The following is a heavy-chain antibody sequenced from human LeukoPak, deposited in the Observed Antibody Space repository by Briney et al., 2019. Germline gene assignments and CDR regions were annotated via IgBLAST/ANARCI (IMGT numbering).Heavy chain of an antibody. V-gene: IGHV3-30*18. CDR3: AKDPYQLLSTPDY. Sequence: GGSLRLSCAASGFTFSSYGMHWVRQAPGKGLEWVAVISYDGSNKYYADSVKGRFTISRDNSKNTLYLQMNSLRAEDTAVYYCAKDPYQLLSTPDYWGQGTLVTVSS. CDR2: ISYDGSNK. CDR1: GFTFSSYG. J-gene: IGHJ4*02. D-gene: IGHD2-2*01.